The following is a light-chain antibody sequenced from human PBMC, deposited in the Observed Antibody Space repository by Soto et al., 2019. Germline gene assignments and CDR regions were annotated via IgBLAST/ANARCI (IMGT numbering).Light chain of an antibody. CDR1: SSDDGSYNF. CDR2: EVS. Sequence: QSALTHPASMSRSPGHAITISGTGTSSDDGSYNFVSWYQQHPGKAPKLMIYEVSKRPSGVSNGFSGSKTSNTASMTISGLQAEDADDYYCCSYAGSYTYVFGTGTKVTVL. V-gene: IGLV2-23*02. CDR3: CSYAGSYTYV. J-gene: IGLJ1*01.